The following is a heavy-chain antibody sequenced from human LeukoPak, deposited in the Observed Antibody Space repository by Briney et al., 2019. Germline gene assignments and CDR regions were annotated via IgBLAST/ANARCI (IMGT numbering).Heavy chain of an antibody. J-gene: IGHJ4*02. CDR2: IYPDDSNT. D-gene: IGHD1-26*01. CDR1: GYYFPTFW. V-gene: IGHV5-51*01. Sequence: GESLKISCKASGYYFPTFWIGWVRQMPGKGLEWMGIIYPDDSNTRYSPSLQSHVTISADKSISTAYLQWSSLKASDNAIYYCARDTGRSQLPGYWGQGTLVTVSS. CDR3: ARDTGRSQLPGY.